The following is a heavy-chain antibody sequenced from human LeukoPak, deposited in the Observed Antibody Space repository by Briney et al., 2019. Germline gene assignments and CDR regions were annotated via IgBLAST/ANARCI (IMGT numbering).Heavy chain of an antibody. D-gene: IGHD3-10*01. J-gene: IGHJ4*02. Sequence: SSETLSLTCTVSGSSISSDYYWGWIRQPPGKGLEWIGSIYDSGSAYYNPSLKSRVVISADPSKNQFSLKLTSVTAADTAVYYCAREAPISDSGNYYKSLGYWGQGTLVTVSS. CDR3: AREAPISDSGNYYKSLGY. CDR1: GSSISSDYY. V-gene: IGHV4-38-2*02. CDR2: IYDSGSA.